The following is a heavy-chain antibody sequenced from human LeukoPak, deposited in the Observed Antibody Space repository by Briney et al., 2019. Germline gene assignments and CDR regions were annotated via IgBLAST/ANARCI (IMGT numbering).Heavy chain of an antibody. CDR3: AIHPGEIPAAVDY. D-gene: IGHD6-13*01. J-gene: IGHJ4*02. CDR2: SYYSGTT. V-gene: IGHV4-39*01. CDR1: GGSISSSTYY. Sequence: PSETLSLTCTVSGGSISSSTYYWGWIRQPPGKGLEWIGSSYYSGTTYYNPSLKSRVTISVDTSKNQFSLRLSSVTAADTAVYYCAIHPGEIPAAVDYWGQGTQVTVSS.